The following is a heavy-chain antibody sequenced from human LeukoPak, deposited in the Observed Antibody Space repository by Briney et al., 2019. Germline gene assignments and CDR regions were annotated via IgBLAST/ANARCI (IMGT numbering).Heavy chain of an antibody. J-gene: IGHJ4*02. CDR1: GGSISSSSYY. CDR2: IYYSGST. V-gene: IGHV4-39*01. Sequence: SETLSLTCTVSGGSISSSSYYWGWIRQPPGKGLGWIGSIYYSGSTYYNPSLKSRVTISVATSKSPFSLKLSSVTAADTAVYYCARHFYDSSGTDYWGQGTLVTVSS. D-gene: IGHD3-22*01. CDR3: ARHFYDSSGTDY.